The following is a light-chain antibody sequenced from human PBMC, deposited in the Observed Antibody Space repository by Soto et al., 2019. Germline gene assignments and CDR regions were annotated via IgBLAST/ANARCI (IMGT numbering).Light chain of an antibody. CDR3: QQYNTWPPFT. J-gene: IGKJ3*01. CDR1: QSVSRN. V-gene: IGKV3-15*01. CDR2: GAS. Sequence: EIVMTQSPATLSVSPGERATLSCRASQSVSRNLAWYQQKPGQAPRLLIYGASTRATGIPARFSGSGSGTEFTLTISSLQSEDFALYYCQQYNTWPPFTFGPGTTVDIK.